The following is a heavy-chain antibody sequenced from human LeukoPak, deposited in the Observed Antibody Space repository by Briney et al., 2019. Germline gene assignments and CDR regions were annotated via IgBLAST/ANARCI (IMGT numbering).Heavy chain of an antibody. Sequence: SETLSLTCAVSGGSISSSNWWSWVRQPPGKGLEWIGEIYHSGSTNYNPSLKSRVTISVDKSKNQFSLKLSSVTAADTAVCYCARADRSSGWYYFDYWGQGTLVTVSS. V-gene: IGHV4-4*02. CDR2: IYHSGST. J-gene: IGHJ4*02. D-gene: IGHD6-19*01. CDR1: GGSISSSNW. CDR3: ARADRSSGWYYFDY.